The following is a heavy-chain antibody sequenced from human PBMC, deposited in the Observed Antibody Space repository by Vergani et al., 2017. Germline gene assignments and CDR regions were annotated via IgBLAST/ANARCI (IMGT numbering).Heavy chain of an antibody. J-gene: IGHJ4*02. CDR3: ARDHCSSTSCYRSVDY. D-gene: IGHD2-2*01. Sequence: EVQLVESGGGLVKPGGSLRLSCAASGFTFSSYSMNWVRQAPGKGLEWVSSISSSSSYIYYADSVKGRFTISRDNAKNSLYLQMNSLRAEDTAVYYCARDHCSSTSCYRSVDYWGQGTLVTVSS. CDR2: ISSSSSYI. V-gene: IGHV3-21*01. CDR1: GFTFSSYS.